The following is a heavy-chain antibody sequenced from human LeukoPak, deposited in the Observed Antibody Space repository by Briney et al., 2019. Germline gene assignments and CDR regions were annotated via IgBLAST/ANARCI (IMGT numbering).Heavy chain of an antibody. Sequence: ASVKVSCKASGCTFTAYVMHWVRQAPGQRLEWMGWINAGNGNTKYSQEFQGRVTTTRDTFANTIYMELSSLRSEDTAVYYCTRALGYPYYAMDVWGQGTTVTVSS. D-gene: IGHD5-12*01. CDR1: GCTFTAYV. V-gene: IGHV1-3*01. J-gene: IGHJ6*02. CDR3: TRALGYPYYAMDV. CDR2: INAGNGNT.